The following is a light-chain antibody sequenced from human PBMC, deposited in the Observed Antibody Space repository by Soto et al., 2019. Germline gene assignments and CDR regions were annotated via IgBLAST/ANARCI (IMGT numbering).Light chain of an antibody. CDR2: EVV. CDR3: KSYAGSNTYV. Sequence: SALTRPPSASGSPGQSVTISCTGTKNDIGVYDFVSWYQHHPGKAPRLIIYEVVQRPSGVPDRFSGSKSGNTASLTVSGLQAADEADYFCKSYAGSNTYVFGSGTKVTVL. CDR1: KNDIGVYDF. J-gene: IGLJ1*01. V-gene: IGLV2-8*01.